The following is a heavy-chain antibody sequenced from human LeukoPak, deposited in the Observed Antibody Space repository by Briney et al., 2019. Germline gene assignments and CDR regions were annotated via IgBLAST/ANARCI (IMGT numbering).Heavy chain of an antibody. V-gene: IGHV1-2*02. CDR2: INPNSGGT. J-gene: IGHJ4*02. D-gene: IGHD3-10*01. Sequence: ASVKVSCKASGYTFTGYYMHRVRQAPGQGLEWMGWINPNSGGTNYAQKFQGRVTMTRDTSISTAYMELSRLRSDDTAMYYCARLPVRGVIKYYFDYWGQGTLVTVSS. CDR3: ARLPVRGVIKYYFDY. CDR1: GYTFTGYY.